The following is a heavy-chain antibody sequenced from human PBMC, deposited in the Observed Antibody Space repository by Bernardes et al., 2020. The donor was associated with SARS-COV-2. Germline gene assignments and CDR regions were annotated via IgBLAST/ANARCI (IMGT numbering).Heavy chain of an antibody. Sequence: GGSLRLSCAASGFTFSSYSMNWVRQAPGKGLEWVSFISSSSSTIYYADSVKGRFTISRDNAKNSLYLQMNSLRDEDTAVYYCASMTTVTRRTPEYDFWGQGTLVTVSS. V-gene: IGHV3-48*02. J-gene: IGHJ4*02. CDR2: ISSSSSTI. CDR3: ASMTTVTRRTPEYDF. CDR1: GFTFSSYS. D-gene: IGHD4-17*01.